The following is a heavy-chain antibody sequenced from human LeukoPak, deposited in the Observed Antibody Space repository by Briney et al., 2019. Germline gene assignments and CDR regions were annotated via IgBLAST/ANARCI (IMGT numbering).Heavy chain of an antibody. D-gene: IGHD3-10*01. V-gene: IGHV3-7*01. CDR3: ARAIRGSAVDTGDR. J-gene: IGHJ4*02. CDR2: IKNDGSEE. CDR1: GFTFSSYW. Sequence: GGSLRLSCAASGFTFSSYWMRWVRQAPGKGLEGVAKIKNDGSEEYYVDSVKGRFTISRDNDKNSLFLQMNSLTVEDTAVYYCARAIRGSAVDTGDRWGQGTLVTVSS.